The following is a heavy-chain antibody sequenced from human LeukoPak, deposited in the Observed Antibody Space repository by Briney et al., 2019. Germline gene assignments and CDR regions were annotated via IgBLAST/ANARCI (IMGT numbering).Heavy chain of an antibody. D-gene: IGHD2-2*01. CDR3: AKNHLGFMVVPAAENWFDP. V-gene: IGHV3-30-3*02. CDR1: GFTFSSYA. Sequence: PGRSLRLSCAASGFTFSSYAMHWVRQAPGKGLEWVAVISYDGSNKYYADSVKGRFTISRDNSKNTLYLQMNSLRAEDTAVYYCAKNHLGFMVVPAAENWFDPWGQGTLVTVSS. CDR2: ISYDGSNK. J-gene: IGHJ5*02.